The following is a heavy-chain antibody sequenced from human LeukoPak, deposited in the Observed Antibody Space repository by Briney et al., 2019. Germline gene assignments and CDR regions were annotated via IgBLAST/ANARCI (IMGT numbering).Heavy chain of an antibody. J-gene: IGHJ6*02. D-gene: IGHD3-16*01. CDR1: GFTFFNYG. CDR3: AKDRRMMSAYYGMDV. Sequence: PGGSLRLSCEASGFTFFNYGVHWVRQAPGKGLEWVSLISYDGGNQKYADSVKGRLTISRDNSKNTVYLQLNSLRAEDTAVYYCAKDRRMMSAYYGMDVWGQGTTVIVSS. CDR2: ISYDGGNQ. V-gene: IGHV3-30*18.